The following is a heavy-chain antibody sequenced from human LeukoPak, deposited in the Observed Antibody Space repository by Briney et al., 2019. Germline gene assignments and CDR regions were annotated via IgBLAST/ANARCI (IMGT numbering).Heavy chain of an antibody. CDR2: ISGDGRNK. Sequence: PGWSLRLSCAASGFSFISYGMHWVRQAPGKGLEWVGVISGDGRNKKYADSVKGRFTISRDNSKDTLYLQMNSLRDEDTAVYYCAKRPSDYGDYVTYFDYWGQGTLVTVSS. CDR1: GFSFISYG. J-gene: IGHJ4*02. D-gene: IGHD4-17*01. V-gene: IGHV3-30*18. CDR3: AKRPSDYGDYVTYFDY.